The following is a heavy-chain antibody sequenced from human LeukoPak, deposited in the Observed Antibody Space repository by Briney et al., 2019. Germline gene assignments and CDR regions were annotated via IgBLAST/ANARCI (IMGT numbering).Heavy chain of an antibody. V-gene: IGHV3-21*01. J-gene: IGHJ3*02. D-gene: IGHD1-1*01. Sequence: GGSLRLSCAASGFTFSSYGMNWVRQAPGKGLEWVSSISSSSSYIYYADSVKGRFTISRDNAKNSLYLQMNSLRAEDTAVYYCARVRETQLIDAFDIWGQGTMVTVS. CDR2: ISSSSSYI. CDR1: GFTFSSYG. CDR3: ARVRETQLIDAFDI.